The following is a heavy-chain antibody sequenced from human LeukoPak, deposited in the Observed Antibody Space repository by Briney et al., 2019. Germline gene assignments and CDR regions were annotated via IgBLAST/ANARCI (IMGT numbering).Heavy chain of an antibody. CDR2: INHSGST. CDR3: ARGSPGVAALTFDY. J-gene: IGHJ4*02. Sequence: KPSETLSLTCAVYGGSFSGYYWSWIRQPPGKGLEWIGEINHSGSTNYNPSLKSRVTMSVDTSKNQFSLRLSSVTAADTAVYYCARGSPGVAALTFDYWGQGTLVTVSS. CDR1: GGSFSGYY. V-gene: IGHV4-34*01. D-gene: IGHD4/OR15-4a*01.